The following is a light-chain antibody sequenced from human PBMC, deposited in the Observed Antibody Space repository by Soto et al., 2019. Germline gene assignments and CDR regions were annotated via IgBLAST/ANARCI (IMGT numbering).Light chain of an antibody. CDR3: HQYNSYWT. Sequence: MYHSLSTLSATVGDRVTITCRASQSISSWLAWYQQKPGKAPKLLIYDASSLESGVPSRFSGSGSGTEFTLTISSLQPDDFATYYCHQYNSYWTFGQGSMVDVK. CDR2: DAS. J-gene: IGKJ1*01. CDR1: QSISSW. V-gene: IGKV1-5*01.